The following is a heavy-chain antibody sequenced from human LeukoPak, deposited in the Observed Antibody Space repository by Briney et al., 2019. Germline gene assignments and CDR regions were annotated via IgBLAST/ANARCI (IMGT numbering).Heavy chain of an antibody. CDR2: MNPNSGNT. CDR1: GYTFTSYA. V-gene: IGHV1-8*03. J-gene: IGHJ4*02. CDR3: ARVLYGDYGDYFDY. D-gene: IGHD4-17*01. Sequence: ASVKVSCKASGYTFTSYAMHWVRQAPGQRLEWMGWMNPNSGNTGYAQKFQGRVTITRNTSISTAYMELSSLRSDDTAVYYCARVLYGDYGDYFDYWGQGTLVTVSS.